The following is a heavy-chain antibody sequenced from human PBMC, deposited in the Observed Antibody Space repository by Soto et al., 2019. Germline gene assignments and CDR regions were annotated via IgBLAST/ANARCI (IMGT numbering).Heavy chain of an antibody. V-gene: IGHV3-23*01. J-gene: IGHJ6*02. D-gene: IGHD3-3*01. CDR2: ISGSGGST. Sequence: PGGSLRLSCAASGFTFSSYAMSWVRQAPGKGLEWVSAISGSGGSTYYADSVKGRFTISRDNSKNTLYLQMNSLRAEDTAVYYCAKDTAIFGVVIIWGMDVWGQGTTVTVSS. CDR3: AKDTAIFGVVIIWGMDV. CDR1: GFTFSSYA.